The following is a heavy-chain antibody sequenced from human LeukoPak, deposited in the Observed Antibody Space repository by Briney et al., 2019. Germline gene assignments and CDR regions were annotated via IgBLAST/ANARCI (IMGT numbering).Heavy chain of an antibody. V-gene: IGHV3-74*01. J-gene: IGHJ4*02. D-gene: IGHD6-13*01. CDR1: GFTFRTYW. CDR2: IESDGSST. Sequence: GGSLRLSCAASGFTFRTYWMNWDRQAPGKGLVWVSRIESDGSSTSYADSVKGRFTISRDNAASTLYLQMNSLRAEDTAVYYCARGSWSAAGTSIDYWGQGTLITVSS. CDR3: ARGSWSAAGTSIDY.